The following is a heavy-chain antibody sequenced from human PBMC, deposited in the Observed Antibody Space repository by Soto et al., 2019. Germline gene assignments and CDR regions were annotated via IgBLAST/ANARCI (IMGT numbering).Heavy chain of an antibody. CDR2: ISGSGGST. CDR3: AKPGRELLAGGVFDY. CDR1: GFTFSSYA. V-gene: IGHV3-23*01. J-gene: IGHJ4*02. Sequence: GGSLRLSCAASGFTFSSYAMSWVRQAPGKGLEWVSAISGSGGSTYYADSVKGRFTISRDNSKNTLYLQMNSLRAEDTAVYYCAKPGRELLAGGVFDYWGQGTLVTVSS. D-gene: IGHD1-26*01.